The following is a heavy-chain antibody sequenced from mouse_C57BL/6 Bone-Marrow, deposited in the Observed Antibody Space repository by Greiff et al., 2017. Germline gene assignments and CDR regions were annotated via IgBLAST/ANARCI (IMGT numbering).Heavy chain of an antibody. CDR3: ARGYGSSRDWYFEV. CDR2: ISSGSSTL. D-gene: IGHD1-1*01. Sequence: EVKVVESGGGLVKPGGSLKLSCAASGFTFSDYGLHWVRQAPEKGLEWVAYISSGSSTLYYADTVKGRFTISRDNAKNTLFLQMPSLRSEDTAMYYCARGYGSSRDWYFEVWGTGTTVTVSS. V-gene: IGHV5-17*01. J-gene: IGHJ1*03. CDR1: GFTFSDYG.